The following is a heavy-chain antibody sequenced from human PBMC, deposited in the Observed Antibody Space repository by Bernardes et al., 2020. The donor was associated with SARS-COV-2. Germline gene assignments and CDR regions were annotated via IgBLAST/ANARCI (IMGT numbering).Heavy chain of an antibody. D-gene: IGHD3-10*01. V-gene: IGHV3-11*06. CDR1: GFTFSDYY. Sequence: GGSLRLSCAASGFTFSDYYMSWIRQAPGKGLEWVSYISSSSSYTNYADSVKGRFTISRDNAKNSLYLQMNSLRAEDTAVYYCARDSRWFGDNYYYYGMDVWGQGTTVTVSS. J-gene: IGHJ6*02. CDR3: ARDSRWFGDNYYYYGMDV. CDR2: ISSSSSYT.